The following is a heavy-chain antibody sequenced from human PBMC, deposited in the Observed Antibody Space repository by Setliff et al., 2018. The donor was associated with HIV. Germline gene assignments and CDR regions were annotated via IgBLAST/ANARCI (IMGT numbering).Heavy chain of an antibody. CDR1: GFTFRTFA. J-gene: IGHJ6*03. CDR3: ARELGPIYYFHYMDV. Sequence: GGSLRLSCVASGFTFRTFAMHWVRQAPGKGLEWVSVISYDGSKNHYVDSAKGRFTISRDNSKSTVYLQMNSLRVEDTAVYFCARELGPIYYFHYMDVWGKGTTVTVS. D-gene: IGHD7-27*01. CDR2: ISYDGSKN. V-gene: IGHV3-30*01.